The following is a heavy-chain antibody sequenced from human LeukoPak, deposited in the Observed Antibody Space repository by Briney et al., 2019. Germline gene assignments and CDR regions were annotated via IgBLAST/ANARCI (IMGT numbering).Heavy chain of an antibody. CDR1: GYTFTSYD. J-gene: IGHJ4*02. Sequence: ASVKVSCKGSGYTFTSYDINWVRQATGQGLEWMGWMNPNSGNTGYAQKFQGRVTITRNTSISTAYMELSSLRSEDTAVYYCARVDSSSFLCDYWGQGTLVTVSS. CDR2: MNPNSGNT. V-gene: IGHV1-8*03. D-gene: IGHD6-6*01. CDR3: ARVDSSSFLCDY.